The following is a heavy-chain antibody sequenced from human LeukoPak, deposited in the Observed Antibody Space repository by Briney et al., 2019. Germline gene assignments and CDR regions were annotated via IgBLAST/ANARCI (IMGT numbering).Heavy chain of an antibody. V-gene: IGHV3-21*01. J-gene: IGHJ4*02. CDR3: ARDLVYYDSSGYYPRGDY. CDR2: ISSSSSYI. CDR1: GFTFSSYS. Sequence: GGSLRLSCAASGFTFSSYSMNWVRQAPGKGLEWVSSISSSSSYIYYADSAKGRFTISRDNAKNSLYLQMNSLRAEDTAVYYCARDLVYYDSSGYYPRGDYWGQGTLVTVSS. D-gene: IGHD3-22*01.